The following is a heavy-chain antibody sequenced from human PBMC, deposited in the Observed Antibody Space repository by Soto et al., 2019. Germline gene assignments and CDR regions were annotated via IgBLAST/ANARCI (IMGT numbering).Heavy chain of an antibody. D-gene: IGHD5-18*01. Sequence: GGSLRLSCAASGFTFSSYGMHWVRQAPGKGLEWVAVISYDGSNKYYADSVKGRFTISRDNSKNTLYLQMNSLRAEDTAVYYCAKDYDTAMEEYYFDYWGQGTLVTVSS. J-gene: IGHJ4*02. CDR3: AKDYDTAMEEYYFDY. CDR2: ISYDGSNK. V-gene: IGHV3-30*18. CDR1: GFTFSSYG.